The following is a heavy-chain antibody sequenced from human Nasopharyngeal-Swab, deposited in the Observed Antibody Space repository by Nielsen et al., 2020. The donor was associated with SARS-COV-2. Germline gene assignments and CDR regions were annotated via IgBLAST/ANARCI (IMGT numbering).Heavy chain of an antibody. V-gene: IGHV3-23*01. CDR3: ASLLLFGELPSDYYYYGMDV. Sequence: GGSLRLSCVASGFTFSNYAMSWARQAPGKGLEWVSTISARGTSTFYVDSVKGRFTNSRDNSKNTLHVQMNSLRAEDTAVYYYASLLLFGELPSDYYYYGMDVWGQGTTVTVSS. CDR1: GFTFSNYA. D-gene: IGHD3-10*01. J-gene: IGHJ6*02. CDR2: ISARGTST.